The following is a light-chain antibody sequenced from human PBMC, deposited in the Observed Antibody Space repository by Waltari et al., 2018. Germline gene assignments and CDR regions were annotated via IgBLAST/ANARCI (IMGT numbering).Light chain of an antibody. CDR2: KAS. J-gene: IGKJ1*01. V-gene: IGKV1-5*03. CDR1: QSIVVW. CDR3: LQYNSYPWT. Sequence: DIQVTQSPSTLSASVGDRVTITCRASQSIVVWLAWYQQKPGKAPRLLIYKASYLESVVPSRFSGSASGTAFTLTISSLQADDFATYYCLQYNSYPWTFGQGTTVEIK.